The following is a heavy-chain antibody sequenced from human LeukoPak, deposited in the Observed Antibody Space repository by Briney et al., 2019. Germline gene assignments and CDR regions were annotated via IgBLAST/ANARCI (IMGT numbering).Heavy chain of an antibody. CDR1: GFTFSSYW. Sequence: GGSLRLSCAASGFTFSSYWMHWVRQAPGKGLVWVSRINSDGSSTSYADSVKGRFTVSRDNAKNTLYLQMNSLRAEDTAVYYCARDRNSGSSYENLFEYWGQGSLVTVSS. V-gene: IGHV3-74*01. CDR3: ARDRNSGSSYENLFEY. J-gene: IGHJ4*02. CDR2: INSDGSST. D-gene: IGHD1-26*01.